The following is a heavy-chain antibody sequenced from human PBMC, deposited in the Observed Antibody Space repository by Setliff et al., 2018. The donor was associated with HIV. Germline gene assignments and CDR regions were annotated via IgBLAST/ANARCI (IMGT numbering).Heavy chain of an antibody. V-gene: IGHV4-31*03. Sequence: PSETLSLTCSVSGGSLISGGNYWSWIRQHPGKGLEWIGYVYYTGKTYYNPSLERRISMSVYTSKNQFSLKLTSVTAADTAIYYCARDLTSNSNCFEPWGQGTQVTVSS. J-gene: IGHJ5*02. D-gene: IGHD4-4*01. CDR2: VYYTGKT. CDR1: GGSLISGGNY. CDR3: ARDLTSNSNCFEP.